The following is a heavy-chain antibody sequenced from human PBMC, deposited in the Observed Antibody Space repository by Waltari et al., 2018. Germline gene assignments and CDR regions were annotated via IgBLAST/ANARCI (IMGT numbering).Heavy chain of an antibody. V-gene: IGHV4-39*07. J-gene: IGHJ6*03. CDR1: GGPISSSCSY. CDR2: FYFSGRT. CDR3: ARQSGWNYYYTDG. Sequence: QLQLQESGPGLVKPSETLSLTCTVPGGPISSSCSYWGWIRQPPGKGLEWIGSFYFSGRTYDNPYVEILVTIPVDTPKNQFSLKLSAVTATAPAVYYGARQSGWNYYYTDGWGKGTTVTVSS. D-gene: IGHD6-19*01.